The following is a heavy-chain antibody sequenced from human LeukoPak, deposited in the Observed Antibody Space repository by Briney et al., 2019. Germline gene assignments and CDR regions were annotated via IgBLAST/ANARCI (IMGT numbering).Heavy chain of an antibody. D-gene: IGHD5-24*01. CDR2: IYYSGST. Sequence: SETLSLTCTVSGDSIGSGPYYWSWIRQPPGKGLEWIGTIYYSGSTYYNPSLKSRVTISVDSSKNQFSLRLSSVTAADTAVYYCARESLTWLQSRTSWFDPWGQGTLVTVSS. CDR1: GDSIGSGPYY. V-gene: IGHV4-39*07. J-gene: IGHJ5*02. CDR3: ARESLTWLQSRTSWFDP.